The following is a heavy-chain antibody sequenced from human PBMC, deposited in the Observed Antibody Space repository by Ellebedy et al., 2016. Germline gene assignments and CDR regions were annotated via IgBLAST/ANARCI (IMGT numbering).Heavy chain of an antibody. D-gene: IGHD3-3*01. CDR1: GGSFSSFY. Sequence: SETLSLXXTVSGGSFSSFYWSWIRQLPGKGLEWIGYIHYSGSTNYNPSLKSRVTISVDTSKNQFSLKLSSVTAADTAVYYCARGEEGDFWSGYYYWFDPWGQGTLVTVSS. J-gene: IGHJ5*02. CDR2: IHYSGST. V-gene: IGHV4-59*12. CDR3: ARGEEGDFWSGYYYWFDP.